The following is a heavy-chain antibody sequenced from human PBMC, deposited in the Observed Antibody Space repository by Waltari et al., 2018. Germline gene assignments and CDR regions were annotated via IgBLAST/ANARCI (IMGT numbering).Heavy chain of an antibody. D-gene: IGHD1-1*01. CDR1: GFPFSAYS. J-gene: IGHJ6*02. Sequence: ELHMLESGGSLAQPGESLRLSRAASGFPFSAYSLAGVRQAPGKGLEWVSTISNSDDTTYYAESVKGRFTISRDNSKSTLFLQMNSLRADDTAIYYCAKELERKPYYYYGWDVWGQGTTVTVSS. V-gene: IGHV3-23*01. CDR2: ISNSDDTT. CDR3: AKELERKPYYYYGWDV.